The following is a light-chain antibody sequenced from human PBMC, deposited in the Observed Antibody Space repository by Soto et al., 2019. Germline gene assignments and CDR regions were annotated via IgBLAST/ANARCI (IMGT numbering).Light chain of an antibody. J-gene: IGLJ2*01. V-gene: IGLV2-23*02. CDR2: EVS. Sequence: QSALTQSASVSGSPGQSITISCTGTSSDVGSNNLVSWYQQHPGKAPKLMIYEVSKRPSGVSNRFSGSKSGNTASLTISGLQDEDEADYYCCSYAGRSTHVVFGGGTKLTVL. CDR1: SSDVGSNNL. CDR3: CSYAGRSTHVV.